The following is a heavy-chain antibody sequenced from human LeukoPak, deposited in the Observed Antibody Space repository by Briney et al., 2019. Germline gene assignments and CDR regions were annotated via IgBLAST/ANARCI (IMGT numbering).Heavy chain of an antibody. CDR2: ISYSSSTV. Sequence: PGGSLRLSCAASGFTFSSYPMNWVRQAPGKGLEWVSYISYSSSTVYYADSVKGRFTISRDNAENTLYLQMNSLRVEDTAVYYCARDRGINMVRGVIDYWGQGTLVTVSS. CDR1: GFTFSSYP. D-gene: IGHD3-10*01. CDR3: ARDRGINMVRGVIDY. J-gene: IGHJ4*02. V-gene: IGHV3-48*04.